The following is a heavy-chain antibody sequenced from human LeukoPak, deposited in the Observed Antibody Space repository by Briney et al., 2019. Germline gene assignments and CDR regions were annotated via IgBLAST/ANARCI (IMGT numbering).Heavy chain of an antibody. V-gene: IGHV4-38-2*02. D-gene: IGHD1/OR15-1a*01. J-gene: IGHJ4*02. Sequence: PSETLSLTCTVSGYSISSGYYWGWIRQPPGKGLEWIGSIYHSGSTYYNPSLKSRVTISVDTSKNQFSLKLSSVTAADTAVYYCAREKDWNIDYWGQGTLVTVSS. CDR1: GYSISSGYY. CDR3: AREKDWNIDY. CDR2: IYHSGST.